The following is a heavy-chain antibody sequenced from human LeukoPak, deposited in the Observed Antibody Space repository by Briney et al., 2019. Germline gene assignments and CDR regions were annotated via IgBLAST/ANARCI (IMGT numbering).Heavy chain of an antibody. D-gene: IGHD3-3*01. J-gene: IGHJ3*02. CDR3: ARHSVLRFLEWLSGTTHDAFDI. CDR2: IYYSGSI. CDR1: GGSISSYY. Sequence: SETLSLTCTVSGGSISSYYWSWIRQPPGKGLEWIGYIYYSGSINYNPSLKSRVTISVDTSKNQFSLKLSSVTAADTAVYYCARHSVLRFLEWLSGTTHDAFDIWGQGTMVTVSS. V-gene: IGHV4-59*08.